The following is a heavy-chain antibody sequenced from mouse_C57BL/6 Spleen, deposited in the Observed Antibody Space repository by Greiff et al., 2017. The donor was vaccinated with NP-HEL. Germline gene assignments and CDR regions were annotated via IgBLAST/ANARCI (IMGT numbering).Heavy chain of an antibody. Sequence: DVKLVESGPGLVKPSQSLSLTCSVTGYSITSGYYWNWIRQFPGNKLEWMGYISYDGSNNYNPSLKNRISITRDTSKNQFFLKLNSVTTEDTATYYCAREGIYDGYYESAMDYWGQGTSVTVSS. V-gene: IGHV3-6*01. CDR1: GYSITSGYY. J-gene: IGHJ4*01. CDR2: ISYDGSN. CDR3: AREGIYDGYYESAMDY. D-gene: IGHD2-3*01.